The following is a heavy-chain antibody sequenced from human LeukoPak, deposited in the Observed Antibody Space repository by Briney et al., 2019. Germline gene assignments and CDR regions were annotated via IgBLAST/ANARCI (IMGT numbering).Heavy chain of an antibody. D-gene: IGHD2-21*01. CDR1: GFTFSDHY. Sequence: GGSLRLSCAASGFTFSDHYMDWVRQAPGKELEWVGRIKHKAHSYTTEYAASVKGRFTISRDDSKSSLYLQMNSLKIEDTAVYYCAQFAKGGWGQGTLVTVSS. CDR2: IKHKAHSYTT. J-gene: IGHJ4*02. CDR3: AQFAKGG. V-gene: IGHV3-72*01.